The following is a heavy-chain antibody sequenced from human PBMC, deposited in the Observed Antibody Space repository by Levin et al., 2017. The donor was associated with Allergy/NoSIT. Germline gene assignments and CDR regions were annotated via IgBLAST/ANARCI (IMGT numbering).Heavy chain of an antibody. D-gene: IGHD1-26*01. J-gene: IGHJ3*02. V-gene: IGHV4-39*07. CDR2: FYYDGST. CDR1: GGSINSGNYY. CDR3: ARAEGGSRIGDAFDI. Sequence: SETLSLTCTVSGGSINSGNYYWGWIRQPPGTGLEWIGSFYYDGSTYYNPSLKSRVTISVDTSKNQFSLKLISVTAADTAVFYCARAEGGSRIGDAFDIWGQGTMVTVSS.